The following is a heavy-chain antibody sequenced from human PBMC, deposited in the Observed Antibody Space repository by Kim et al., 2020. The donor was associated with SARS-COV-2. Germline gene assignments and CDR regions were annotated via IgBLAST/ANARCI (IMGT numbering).Heavy chain of an antibody. Sequence: ASVKVSCKASGYTFTSYAMHWVRQAPGQRLEWMGWINAGNGNTKYSQKFQGRVTITRDTSASTAYMELSSLRSEDTAVYYCARALGYCSSTSCLRYYYYYYGMDVWGQGTTVTVSS. CDR1: GYTFTSYA. V-gene: IGHV1-3*01. CDR3: ARALGYCSSTSCLRYYYYYYGMDV. D-gene: IGHD2-2*01. CDR2: INAGNGNT. J-gene: IGHJ6*02.